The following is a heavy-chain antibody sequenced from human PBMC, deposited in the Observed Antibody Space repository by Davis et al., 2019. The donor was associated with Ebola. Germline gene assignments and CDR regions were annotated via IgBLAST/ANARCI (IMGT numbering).Heavy chain of an antibody. V-gene: IGHV3-53*01. D-gene: IGHD4-17*01. CDR1: GFIVSDKY. J-gene: IGHJ2*01. CDR3: ARHVNGDLWYFDL. Sequence: PGGSLRLSCAASGFIVSDKYMSWVRQAPGKGLEWVSVIYRDERTYYADSVKGRFTVSRDNSENMLYLQMSTLRAEDTAVYYCARHVNGDLWYFDLWGRGTRVTVSS. CDR2: IYRDERT.